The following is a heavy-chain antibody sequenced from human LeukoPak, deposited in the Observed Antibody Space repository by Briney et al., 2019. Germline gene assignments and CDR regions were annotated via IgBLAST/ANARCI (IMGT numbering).Heavy chain of an antibody. V-gene: IGHV4-61*01. J-gene: IGHJ5*01. D-gene: IGHD1-1*01. Sequence: SETLSLTCTASGGSVSSSSYYWGWIRQPPGKGLEWIGHIHNSGNTNYNPSLKSRVTLSVDTSKNQFSLKLSSVTAADTAVYYCAREGTTGRNLNWFDSWGQGTLVTVSS. CDR1: GGSVSSSSYY. CDR2: IHNSGNT. CDR3: AREGTTGRNLNWFDS.